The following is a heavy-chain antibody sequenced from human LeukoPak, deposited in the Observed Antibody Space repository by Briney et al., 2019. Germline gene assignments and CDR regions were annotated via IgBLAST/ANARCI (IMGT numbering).Heavy chain of an antibody. V-gene: IGHV4-59*01. J-gene: IGHJ3*02. Sequence: SETLSLTCTVSGGSISSYYWSWIRQPPGKGLEWIGYIYYSGSTNYNPSLKSRVTISVGTSKNQFSLKLSSVTAADTAVYYCARDGRLVRVGATTRGAFDIWGQGTMVTVSS. CDR1: GGSISSYY. CDR3: ARDGRLVRVGATTRGAFDI. D-gene: IGHD1-26*01. CDR2: IYYSGST.